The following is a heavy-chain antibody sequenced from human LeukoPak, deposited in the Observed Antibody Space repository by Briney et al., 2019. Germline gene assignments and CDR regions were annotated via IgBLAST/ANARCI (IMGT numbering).Heavy chain of an antibody. CDR2: ISYDGSNK. CDR3: ATGGGYSAWDYFDY. Sequence: GGSLRLSCAASGFTLSSYAMHWVRQAPGKGLEWVAVISYDGSNKYYADSVKGRFTISRDNSKNTLYLQMNSLRAEDTAVYYCATGGGYSAWDYFDYWGQGTLVTVSS. V-gene: IGHV3-30*04. J-gene: IGHJ4*02. D-gene: IGHD5-18*01. CDR1: GFTLSSYA.